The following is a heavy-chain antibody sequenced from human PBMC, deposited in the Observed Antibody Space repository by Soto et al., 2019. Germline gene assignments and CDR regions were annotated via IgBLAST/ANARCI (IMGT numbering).Heavy chain of an antibody. CDR2: MNPKTGNI. J-gene: IGHJ5*02. D-gene: IGHD3-22*01. V-gene: IGHV1-3*01. CDR3: TREAVVAENWFDP. CDR1: GYTFVDYA. Sequence: QVRLVQSGAEVKRPGASVKVSCRASGYTFVDYALHWVRQAPGQGLEWVGWMNPKTGNIKSSHKFEDRVSITRDTATSTAYVELSGLTSEDTAVYFCTREAVVAENWFDPWGQGTLVTVSS.